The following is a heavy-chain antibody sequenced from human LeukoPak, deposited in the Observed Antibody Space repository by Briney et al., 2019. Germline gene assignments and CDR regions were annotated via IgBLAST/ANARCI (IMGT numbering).Heavy chain of an antibody. CDR1: GGSISSSSYY. J-gene: IGHJ5*02. D-gene: IGHD4/OR15-4a*01. Sequence: QLQLQESGPGLVKPSETLSLTCTVSGGSISSSSYYWGWIRQPPGKGLEWIGSIYHSGSTYYNPSLKSRVTIAVETSKNQFSLNLSSVTAADTAIYYCARAPYGGYWFDPWGQGTLVTVSS. CDR3: ARAPYGGYWFDP. CDR2: IYHSGST. V-gene: IGHV4-39*07.